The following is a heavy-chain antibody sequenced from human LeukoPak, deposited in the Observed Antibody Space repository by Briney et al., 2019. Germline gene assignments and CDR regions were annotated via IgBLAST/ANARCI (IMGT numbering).Heavy chain of an antibody. J-gene: IGHJ4*02. D-gene: IGHD6-19*01. Sequence: ASVKVSCKASGYTFTGYYMHWVRQAPGQGLEWMGWVNPTSGGTNYAQIFQGRVTTTRDTSISTTYMELSRLTSDDTAVYYCARAAVAGEFDYWGQGTLVTVSS. CDR1: GYTFTGYY. CDR3: ARAAVAGEFDY. CDR2: VNPTSGGT. V-gene: IGHV1-2*02.